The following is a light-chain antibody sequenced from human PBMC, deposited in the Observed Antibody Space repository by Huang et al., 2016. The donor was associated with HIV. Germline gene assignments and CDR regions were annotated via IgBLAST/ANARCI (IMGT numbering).Light chain of an antibody. CDR2: GAS. CDR3: QQYGSSPGGFT. V-gene: IGKV3-20*01. CDR1: QSVSSSY. J-gene: IGKJ3*01. Sequence: EIVLTQSPGTLSLSPGERATLSCRASQSVSSSYLAWYQQKPGQAPRLLIYGASSRATGIPDRCSGSGSGTDFTLTISRLEPEDFAVYYCQQYGSSPGGFTFGPGTKVDIK.